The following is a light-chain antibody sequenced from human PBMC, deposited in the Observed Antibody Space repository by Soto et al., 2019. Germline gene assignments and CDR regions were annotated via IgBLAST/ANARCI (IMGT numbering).Light chain of an antibody. Sequence: QSALTQPASVSGSPGQSITITCTGTSSDVSGYNYVSWYQHHPGKAPKLMIYDVSNRPAGVSNLFSGCKSGNTSSVTISGFQVGGEADYYCRSYTGRRTLVVFGGGTKDTVL. CDR2: DVS. J-gene: IGLJ2*01. V-gene: IGLV2-14*03. CDR3: RSYTGRRTLVV. CDR1: SSDVSGYNY.